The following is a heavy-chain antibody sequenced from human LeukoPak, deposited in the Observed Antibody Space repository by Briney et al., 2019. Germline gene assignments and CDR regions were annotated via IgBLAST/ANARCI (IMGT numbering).Heavy chain of an antibody. Sequence: GRSLRLSCAASGFTFSSYGMHWVRQAPGKGLEWVAVISYDGSNKYYADSVKGRFTISRDNSKNTLYLQMNSLRAEDTAVYYCAKAPGGCSSTSCYSPDYWGQGTLVTVSS. V-gene: IGHV3-30*18. CDR2: ISYDGSNK. CDR1: GFTFSSYG. CDR3: AKAPGGCSSTSCYSPDY. J-gene: IGHJ4*02. D-gene: IGHD2-2*01.